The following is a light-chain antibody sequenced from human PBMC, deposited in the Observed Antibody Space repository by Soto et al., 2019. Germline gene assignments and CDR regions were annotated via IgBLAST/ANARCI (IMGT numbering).Light chain of an antibody. CDR3: AAWDDSLNGWV. J-gene: IGLJ3*02. CDR2: YDD. Sequence: QSVLTQPPSASETPGQRVTISCSGSGSNIGRNSVLWYQQFPGTAPKLLIYYDDLLPSGVSDRFSGSKSGTSASLAISGLQSEDEADYYCAAWDDSLNGWVFGGGTKLTVL. V-gene: IGLV1-44*01. CDR1: GSNIGRNS.